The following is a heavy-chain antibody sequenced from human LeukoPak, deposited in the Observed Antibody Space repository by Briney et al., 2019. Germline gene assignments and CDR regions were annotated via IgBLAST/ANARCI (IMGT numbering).Heavy chain of an antibody. CDR3: AKDCLFCGVDCYSCPDS. V-gene: IGHV3-43*02. CDR2: ISGDGETI. CDR1: GFTFDGYT. J-gene: IGHJ5*01. Sequence: GGSLRLSCAASGFTFDGYTMHWVRQAPGKGLEWVSLISGDGETIYYADSVKGRFTISRDNSKNSLFLQMNSLRKEDTAIYYCAKDCLFCGVDCYSCPDSWGQGTLVTVSS. D-gene: IGHD2-21*02.